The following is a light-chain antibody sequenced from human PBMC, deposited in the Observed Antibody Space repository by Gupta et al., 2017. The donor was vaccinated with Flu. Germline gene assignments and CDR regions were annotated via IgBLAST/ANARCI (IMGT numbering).Light chain of an antibody. J-gene: IGKJ1*01. CDR2: NVS. CDR3: MQGAHWPWA. CDR1: LCLVYNDGNTY. Sequence: DVVMTHSPLSLPVTLGQPATISCRSSLCLVYNDGNTYLHWYQQRPGQSPRLLIYNVSKRESGVPDRFSGSGSGTDFTLRISSVEAEDVGVYYCMQGAHWPWAFGQGTKVEIK. V-gene: IGKV2-30*01.